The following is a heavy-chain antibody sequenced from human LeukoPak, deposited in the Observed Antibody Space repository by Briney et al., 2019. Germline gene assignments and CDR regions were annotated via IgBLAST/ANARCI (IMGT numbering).Heavy chain of an antibody. CDR3: AKGDCSSTSCHYYYYGMDV. D-gene: IGHD2-2*01. CDR2: ISGSGGST. CDR1: GFTFSSYA. J-gene: IGHJ6*02. V-gene: IGHV3-23*01. Sequence: GASLRLSCAASGFTFSSYAMSWVRQAPGKGLEWVSAISGSGGSTYYADSVKGRFTISRDNSKNTLYLQMNSLRAEDTAVYYCAKGDCSSTSCHYYYYGMDVWGQGTTVTASS.